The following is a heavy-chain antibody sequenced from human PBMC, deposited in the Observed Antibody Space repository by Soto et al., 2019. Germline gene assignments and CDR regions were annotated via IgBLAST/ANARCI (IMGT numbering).Heavy chain of an antibody. CDR2: INHSGST. Sequence: LPETLSLTCAVYGGSFSGYYWSWIRQPPGKGLEWIGEINHSGSTNYNPSLKSRVTISVDTSKNQFSLKLSSVTAADTAVYYCARELELRYYGMDVWGQGTTVTVSS. CDR1: GGSFSGYY. J-gene: IGHJ6*02. V-gene: IGHV4-34*01. D-gene: IGHD1-7*01. CDR3: ARELELRYYGMDV.